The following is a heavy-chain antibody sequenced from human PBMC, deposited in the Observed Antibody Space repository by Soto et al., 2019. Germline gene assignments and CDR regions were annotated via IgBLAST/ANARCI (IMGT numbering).Heavy chain of an antibody. CDR3: ARGGEQQGFDH. V-gene: IGHV1-8*02. CDR2: INPNSGTT. CDR1: DYTLTSYG. D-gene: IGHD6-13*01. J-gene: IGHJ4*02. Sequence: ASVKVSCKASDYTLTSYGIIWVRQAPGQGLEWMGWINPNSGTTGYAQEHQGRVTMTRNTSTGTAYIELSSLRSEDTAVYYCARGGEQQGFDHWGQGTLVTVSS.